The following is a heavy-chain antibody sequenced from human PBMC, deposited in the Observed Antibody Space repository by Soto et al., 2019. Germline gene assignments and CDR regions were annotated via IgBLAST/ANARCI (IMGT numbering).Heavy chain of an antibody. J-gene: IGHJ6*02. V-gene: IGHV4-59*01. Sequence: PSETLSLTCTVSGGSISGYYWSWVRQSPGKGLEWIGYMYYGGSINYNPSLKSRVTISVDTSKNQVSLKLTSVTAADTAVYYCARVPTEGVGGMDVWGQGTTVTVSS. CDR1: GGSISGYY. CDR3: ARVPTEGVGGMDV. CDR2: MYYGGSI. D-gene: IGHD3-16*01.